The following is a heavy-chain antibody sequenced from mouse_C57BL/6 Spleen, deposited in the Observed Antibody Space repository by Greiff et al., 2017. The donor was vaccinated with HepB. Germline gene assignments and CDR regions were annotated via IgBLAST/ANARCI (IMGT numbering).Heavy chain of an antibody. D-gene: IGHD1-1*02. J-gene: IGHJ4*01. V-gene: IGHV1-64*01. CDR2: IHPNSGST. CDR1: GYTFPSYW. Sequence: VQLQQSGAELVKPGASVKLSCKASGYTFPSYWMHWVKQRPGQGLEWIGMIHPNSGSTNYNEKFKSKATLTVDKSSSTAYMQLSSLTSEDSAVYYCAPGGGYYAMDYWGQGTSVTVSS. CDR3: APGGGYYAMDY.